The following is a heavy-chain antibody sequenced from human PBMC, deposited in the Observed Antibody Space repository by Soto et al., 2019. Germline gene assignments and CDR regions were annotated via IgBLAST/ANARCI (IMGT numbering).Heavy chain of an antibody. CDR2: ISAYNGNT. D-gene: IGHD2-2*02. CDR1: GYTFTSYG. Sequence: ASVKVSCKASGYTFTSYGISWVLQAPGQGLEWMGWISAYNGNTNYAQKLQGRVTMTTDTSTSTAYMELRSLRSDDTAVYYCARGGYCSSTSCYRYYYYGMDVWGQGTTVTVSS. J-gene: IGHJ6*02. CDR3: ARGGYCSSTSCYRYYYYGMDV. V-gene: IGHV1-18*01.